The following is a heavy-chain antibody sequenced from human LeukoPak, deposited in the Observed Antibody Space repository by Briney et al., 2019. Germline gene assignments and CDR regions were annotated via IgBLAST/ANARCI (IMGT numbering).Heavy chain of an antibody. CDR3: AKSMIPHTPIANYFDY. Sequence: GRSLRLSCAASGFTFSSYAMSWVRQAPGKGLEWVSAISGSGGSTYYADSVKGRFTISRDNSKNTLYLQMNSLRAEDTAVYYCAKSMIPHTPIANYFDYWGQGTLVTVSS. D-gene: IGHD3-22*01. CDR2: ISGSGGST. V-gene: IGHV3-23*01. J-gene: IGHJ4*02. CDR1: GFTFSSYA.